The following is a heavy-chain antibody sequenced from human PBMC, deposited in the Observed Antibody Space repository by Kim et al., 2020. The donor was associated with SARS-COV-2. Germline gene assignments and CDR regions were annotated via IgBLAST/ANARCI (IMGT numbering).Heavy chain of an antibody. V-gene: IGHV3-48*02. Sequence: GGSLRLSCAASGFTFSSYSMNWVRQAPGKGLEWVSYISSSSSTIYYADSVKGRFTISRDNAKNSLYLQMNSLRDEDTAVYYCASTRQVMVRGVQYFDYWGQGTLVTVSS. CDR1: GFTFSSYS. CDR2: ISSSSSTI. CDR3: ASTRQVMVRGVQYFDY. J-gene: IGHJ4*02. D-gene: IGHD3-10*01.